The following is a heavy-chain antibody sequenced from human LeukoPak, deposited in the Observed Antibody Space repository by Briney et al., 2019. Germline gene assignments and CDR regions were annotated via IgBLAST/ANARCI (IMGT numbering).Heavy chain of an antibody. J-gene: IGHJ4*02. Sequence: QPGGSLRLSCAASGFTFSSYWMTWVRQAPGKGLEWVANIKEDGGEKYYVDSVKGRFTISRDNAKSSLYLQMNSLRAEDTAVYYCARDSGWFRFDYWGQGTLATVSS. CDR1: GFTFSSYW. V-gene: IGHV3-7*03. D-gene: IGHD6-13*01. CDR2: IKEDGGEK. CDR3: ARDSGWFRFDY.